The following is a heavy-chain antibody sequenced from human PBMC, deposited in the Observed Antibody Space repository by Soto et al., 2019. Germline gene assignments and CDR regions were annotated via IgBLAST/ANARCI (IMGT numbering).Heavy chain of an antibody. V-gene: IGHV1-18*04. D-gene: IGHD5-18*01. J-gene: IGHJ3*02. CDR1: GYTFTSYG. Sequence: ASVKVSCKASGYTFTSYGISWVRQAPGQGLEWMGWISAYNGNTNYAQKLQGRVTMTTDTSTSTAYMELSSLRSEDTAVYYCARSDVDTAMVGAFDIWGQGKMVTVSS. CDR2: ISAYNGNT. CDR3: ARSDVDTAMVGAFDI.